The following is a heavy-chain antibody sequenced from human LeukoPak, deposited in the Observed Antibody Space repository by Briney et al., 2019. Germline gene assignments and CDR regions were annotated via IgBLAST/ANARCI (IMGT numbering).Heavy chain of an antibody. J-gene: IGHJ4*02. D-gene: IGHD3-22*01. Sequence: GESLKISCKGSGYSFTNYWIGWVRQMPGTGLEWMGIIYPGDSDTRYSPSFQGQVTISADKSISTAYLQWSCLKASDTAMYYCARLSYDSSGSHDYWGQGTLVTVSS. CDR1: GYSFTNYW. CDR2: IYPGDSDT. V-gene: IGHV5-51*01. CDR3: ARLSYDSSGSHDY.